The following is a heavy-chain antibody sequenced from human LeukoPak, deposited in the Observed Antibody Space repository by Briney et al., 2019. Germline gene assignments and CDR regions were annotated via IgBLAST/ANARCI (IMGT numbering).Heavy chain of an antibody. J-gene: IGHJ4*02. V-gene: IGHV3-30*02. D-gene: IGHD2-15*01. CDR1: GFTFSSYG. CDR2: IRYDGSNK. Sequence: PGGSLRISCSASGFTFSSYGMHWVRQAPGKGLEWVACIRYDGSNKYYADSVKGRFTISRDNSKNTLYLQMNSLRAEDTAVYYCAKDRGRYCSGGSCYTTHYFDYWGQGTLVTVSS. CDR3: AKDRGRYCSGGSCYTTHYFDY.